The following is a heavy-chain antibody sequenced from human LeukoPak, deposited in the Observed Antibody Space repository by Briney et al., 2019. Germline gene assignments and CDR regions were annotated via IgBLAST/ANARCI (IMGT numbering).Heavy chain of an antibody. Sequence: GGSLRLSCAASGFTFSSYWMHWVRQAPGKGLVWVSRINSDGSSTSYADSVKGRFTISRDNAKNTLYLQMNSLRAEDTAVYYCARVGGQWLEGKVFDYWGQGTLVTVSS. V-gene: IGHV3-74*01. CDR2: INSDGSST. CDR1: GFTFSSYW. D-gene: IGHD6-19*01. CDR3: ARVGGQWLEGKVFDY. J-gene: IGHJ4*02.